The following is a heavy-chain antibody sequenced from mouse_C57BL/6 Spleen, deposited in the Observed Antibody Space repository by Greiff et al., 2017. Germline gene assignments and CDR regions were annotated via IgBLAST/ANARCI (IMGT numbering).Heavy chain of an antibody. D-gene: IGHD1-1*01. V-gene: IGHV7-3*01. CDR1: GFTFTDYY. CDR3: ARYSYYYGSSYADY. J-gene: IGHJ2*01. CDR2: IRNKANGYTT. Sequence: EVKVVESGGGLVQPGGSLSLSCAASGFTFTDYYMSWVRQPPGKALEWLGFIRNKANGYTTEYSASVKGRFTISRDNSQSILYLQMNALRAEDSATYYCARYSYYYGSSYADYWGQGTTLTVSS.